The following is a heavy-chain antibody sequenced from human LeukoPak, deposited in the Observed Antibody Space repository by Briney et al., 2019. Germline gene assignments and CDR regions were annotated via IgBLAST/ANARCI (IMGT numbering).Heavy chain of an antibody. V-gene: IGHV3-7*01. CDR3: ARVEDSSGYYDVFDY. CDR1: GFTFSSYW. Sequence: GGSLRLSCAASGFTFSSYWMSWVRQAPGKGLEWVANIKQDGSEKYYVDSVKGRFTISRDNAKNSLYLQMNSLRAEDTAVYYCARVEDSSGYYDVFDYWGQGTLVTVSS. J-gene: IGHJ4*02. CDR2: IKQDGSEK. D-gene: IGHD3-22*01.